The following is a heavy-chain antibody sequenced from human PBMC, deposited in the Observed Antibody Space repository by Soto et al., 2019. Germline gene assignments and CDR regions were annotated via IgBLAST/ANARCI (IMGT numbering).Heavy chain of an antibody. D-gene: IGHD3-3*01. CDR1: GGSISSGVYY. J-gene: IGHJ6*02. Sequence: SETLSLTCTVSGGSISSGVYYWSWIRQHPGKGLEWIGYIYYSGSTYYNPSLKSRVTISVDTSKNQFSLKLSSVTAADTAVYYCARTPFITIFGVVSGRGMDVWGQGTTVTVSS. CDR2: IYYSGST. CDR3: ARTPFITIFGVVSGRGMDV. V-gene: IGHV4-31*03.